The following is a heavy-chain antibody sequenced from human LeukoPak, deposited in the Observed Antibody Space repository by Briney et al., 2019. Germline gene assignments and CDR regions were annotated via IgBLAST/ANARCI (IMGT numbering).Heavy chain of an antibody. CDR1: RFTFSAYS. CDR2: ISGSGGNT. CDR3: ARGGILYGMDV. D-gene: IGHD6-13*01. V-gene: IGHV3-23*01. Sequence: GGSLRLSCAASRFTFSAYSMTWVRQAPGKGLEWVSAISGSGGNTSYADSVKGRFAISRDNSKNTLYLQMNSLRAKDTAAYYCARGGILYGMDVWGQGTTVTVSS. J-gene: IGHJ6*02.